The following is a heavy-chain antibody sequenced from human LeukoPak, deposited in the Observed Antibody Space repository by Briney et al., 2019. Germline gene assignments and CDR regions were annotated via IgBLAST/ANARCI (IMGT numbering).Heavy chain of an antibody. CDR1: GFTFSSYS. D-gene: IGHD3-22*01. V-gene: IGHV3-48*01. Sequence: GGSLRLSCAASGFTFSSYSMNWVRQAPGKGLEWVSYISSSSSTIYYADSVKGRFTISRDNAKNSLYLQMNSLRAEDTAVYYCARDVDYYDSSGPYYFDYWGPGTLVTVSS. CDR2: ISSSSSTI. J-gene: IGHJ4*02. CDR3: ARDVDYYDSSGPYYFDY.